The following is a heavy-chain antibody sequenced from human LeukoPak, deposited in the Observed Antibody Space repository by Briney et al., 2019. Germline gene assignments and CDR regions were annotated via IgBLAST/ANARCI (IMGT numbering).Heavy chain of an antibody. CDR1: GFTFSSYW. J-gene: IGHJ3*02. V-gene: IGHV3-48*01. D-gene: IGHD2-21*01. CDR3: ARVTYSDAFDI. Sequence: PGGSLRLSCAASGFTFSSYWMSWVRQAPGKGLEWVSYISSSGSTIYYADSVKGRFTISRDTAKNSLYLQMNSLRAEDTAVYYCARVTYSDAFDIWGQGTMVTVSS. CDR2: ISSSGSTI.